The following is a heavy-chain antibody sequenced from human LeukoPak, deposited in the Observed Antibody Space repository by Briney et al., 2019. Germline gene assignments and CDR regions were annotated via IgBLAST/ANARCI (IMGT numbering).Heavy chain of an antibody. CDR2: IYHSGST. CDR3: ARVDSSGWLSFDY. V-gene: IGHV4-39*07. D-gene: IGHD6-19*01. CDR1: GGSISSSSYY. Sequence: SETLSLTCTVSGGSISSSSYYWGWIRQPPGKGLEWIGEIYHSGSTNYNPSLKSRVTISVDKSKNQFSLKLSSVTAADTAVYYCARVDSSGWLSFDYWGRGTLVTVSS. J-gene: IGHJ4*02.